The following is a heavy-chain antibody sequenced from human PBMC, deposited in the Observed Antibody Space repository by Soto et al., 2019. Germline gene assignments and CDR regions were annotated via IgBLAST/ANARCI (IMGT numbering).Heavy chain of an antibody. CDR2: ISYDGSNK. D-gene: IGHD6-6*01. J-gene: IGHJ6*02. CDR3: ARDEEQLWMLSYYYYGMDV. CDR1: GFTFSSYA. Sequence: GGSLRLSCAASGFTFSSYAMHWVRQAPGKGLEWVAVISYDGSNKYYADSVKGRFTISRDNSKNTLYLQMNSLRAEDTAVYYCARDEEQLWMLSYYYYGMDVWGQGTTVTVS. V-gene: IGHV3-30-3*01.